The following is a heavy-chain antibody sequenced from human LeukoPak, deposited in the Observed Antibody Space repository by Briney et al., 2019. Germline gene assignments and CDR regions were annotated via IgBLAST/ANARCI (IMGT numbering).Heavy chain of an antibody. Sequence: GGSLRLSCRGSGFKFDDYGVTWVRQAPGKGLEWVSDINWNGDSTGYAHSVRGRFTISRDNSKNSVYLQMNSLRAEDTAVYYCARDWFHAIDYWGQGTLVTVSS. CDR3: ARDWFHAIDY. CDR2: INWNGDST. J-gene: IGHJ4*02. D-gene: IGHD2/OR15-2a*01. CDR1: GFKFDDYG. V-gene: IGHV3-20*04.